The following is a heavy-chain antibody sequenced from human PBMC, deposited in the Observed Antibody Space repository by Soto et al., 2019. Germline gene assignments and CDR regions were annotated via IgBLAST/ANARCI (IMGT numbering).Heavy chain of an antibody. J-gene: IGHJ4*02. Sequence: QVQLVESGGGVVQPGRSLRLSCAASGFTFSSYGMHWVRQAPGKGLEWVAVISYDGSNKYYADSVKGRFTISRDNSKNTLYLQMNSLRAEDTAVYYCAKAVHFRGYSGYDFVQAMFGGQGTLVTVSS. D-gene: IGHD5-12*01. CDR1: GFTFSSYG. CDR2: ISYDGSNK. V-gene: IGHV3-30*18. CDR3: AKAVHFRGYSGYDFVQAMF.